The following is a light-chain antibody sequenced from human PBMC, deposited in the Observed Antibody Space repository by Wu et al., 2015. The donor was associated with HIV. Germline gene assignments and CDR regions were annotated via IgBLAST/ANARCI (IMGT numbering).Light chain of an antibody. CDR1: QDIFTY. V-gene: IGKV1-13*02. J-gene: IGKJ5*01. Sequence: AIQLTQSPSSLSASIGDRVNITCRASQDIFTYLAWYQQTPGKAPRVLIYDASTLQSGVSSRFSGSGSGKDLTLTISGLQRDDFAVYFCQQLNSFPLTFGQGSRLEI. CDR3: QQLNSFPLT. CDR2: DAS.